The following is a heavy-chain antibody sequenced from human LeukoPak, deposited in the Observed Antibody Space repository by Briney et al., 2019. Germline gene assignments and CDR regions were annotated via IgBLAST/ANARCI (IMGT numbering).Heavy chain of an antibody. CDR1: GGSFSGYY. V-gene: IGHV4-34*01. CDR3: AGDDYYDRWY. Sequence: SETLSLTCAVYGGSFSGYYWSWIRQPPGKGLEWIGEINHSGSTNYNPSLKSRVTISVDTSKNQLSLKLSSVTAADTAVYYCAGDDYYDRWYWGQGTLVTVSS. CDR2: INHSGST. J-gene: IGHJ4*02. D-gene: IGHD3-22*01.